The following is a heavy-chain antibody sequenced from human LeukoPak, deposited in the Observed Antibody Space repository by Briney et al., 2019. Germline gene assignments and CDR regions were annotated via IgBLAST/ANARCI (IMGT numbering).Heavy chain of an antibody. V-gene: IGHV3-30*04. CDR2: MSHDGRNK. Sequence: GRSLRLSCAASGFTFSTYAMHGVRQAPGKGLEWVAVMSHDGRNKFYADSVKGRFTISRDNSKNTLYLQMSSLGAEDTAVFYCARDSNWNQPDYWGQRTLVTVSS. J-gene: IGHJ4*02. CDR1: GFTFSTYA. CDR3: ARDSNWNQPDY. D-gene: IGHD1-20*01.